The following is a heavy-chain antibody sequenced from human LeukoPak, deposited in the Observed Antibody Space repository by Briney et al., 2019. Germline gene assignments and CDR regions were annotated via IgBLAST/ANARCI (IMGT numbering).Heavy chain of an antibody. Sequence: SVKVSCKASGGTFSSYAISWVRQAPGQGLEWMGGIIPIFGTANYAQKFQGRVTITTDESTSTAYMELSSLRSEDTAVYYCARMISYCSSTSCYTDDIWFDPWGQGTLVTVSS. CDR2: IIPIFGTA. CDR1: GGTFSSYA. CDR3: ARMISYCSSTSCYTDDIWFDP. J-gene: IGHJ5*02. D-gene: IGHD2-2*02. V-gene: IGHV1-69*05.